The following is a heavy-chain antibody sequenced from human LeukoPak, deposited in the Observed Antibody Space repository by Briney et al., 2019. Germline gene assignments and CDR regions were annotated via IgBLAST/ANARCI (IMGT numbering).Heavy chain of an antibody. J-gene: IGHJ6*03. CDR3: ARDNKETRSWYYYYYYMDV. D-gene: IGHD6-13*01. CDR2: IDPNRGGT. Sequence: ASVKVSCKASGYTFTGYYMHWVRQAPGQGLEWLGWIDPNRGGTIYAQKFQGRVTMTRDTSISTAYMELSRLRSDDTAVYYCARDNKETRSWYYYYYYMDVWGKGTTVTVSS. CDR1: GYTFTGYY. V-gene: IGHV1-2*02.